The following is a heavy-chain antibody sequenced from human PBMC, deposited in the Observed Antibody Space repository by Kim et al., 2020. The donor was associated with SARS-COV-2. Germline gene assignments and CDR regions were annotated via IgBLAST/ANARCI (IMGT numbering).Heavy chain of an antibody. J-gene: IGHJ4*02. D-gene: IGHD6-19*01. V-gene: IGHV3-23*01. Sequence: TYYEVTTKGQFTIYRDNSKSTVDLQMNSLRAEDTAVYYCATRSAGRNFDHWGQGTPVTVSS. CDR2: T. CDR3: ATRSAGRNFDH.